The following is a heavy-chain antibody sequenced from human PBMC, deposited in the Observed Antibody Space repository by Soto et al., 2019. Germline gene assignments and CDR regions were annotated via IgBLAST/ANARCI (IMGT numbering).Heavy chain of an antibody. Sequence: GASVKVSCKASGYTFTSYGISWVRQAPGQGLEWMGWISAYNGNTNYAQKLQGRVTMTTDTSTSTAYMELRSLRSDDTAVYYCARDSYYYDSSGYPTNWLDPWGQGTLVTVSS. D-gene: IGHD3-22*01. V-gene: IGHV1-18*01. CDR3: ARDSYYYDSSGYPTNWLDP. CDR1: GYTFTSYG. J-gene: IGHJ5*02. CDR2: ISAYNGNT.